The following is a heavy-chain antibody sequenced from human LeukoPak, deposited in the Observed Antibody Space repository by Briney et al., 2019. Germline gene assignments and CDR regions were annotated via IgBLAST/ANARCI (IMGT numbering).Heavy chain of an antibody. CDR2: ISSSSSYI. V-gene: IGHV3-21*01. CDR1: GFTFSSYS. Sequence: GGSLRLSCAASGFTFSSYSMNWVRQAPGKGLEWVSSISSSSSYIYYADSVKGRFTISRDNAKNSLYLQMNSLRAEDTAVYYCARDDYDSSGYYEGAFDIWGQGTMVTVSS. CDR3: ARDDYDSSGYYEGAFDI. D-gene: IGHD3-22*01. J-gene: IGHJ3*02.